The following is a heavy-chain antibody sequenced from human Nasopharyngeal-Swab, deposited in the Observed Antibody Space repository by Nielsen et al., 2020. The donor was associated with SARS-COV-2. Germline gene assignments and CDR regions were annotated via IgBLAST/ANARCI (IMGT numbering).Heavy chain of an antibody. CDR1: GGSITNHY. D-gene: IGHD6-13*01. CDR3: ARRRAGDI. V-gene: IGHV4-59*08. CDR2: IYYSGSV. Sequence: SDTLSPTFTVSGGSITNHYWSWIRQPPGKGLEWIGYIYYSGSVTYNPSFRSRVTISMDTSKNQFSLRLNSVTAADTAVYYCARRRAGDIWGQGTMVTVSS. J-gene: IGHJ3*02.